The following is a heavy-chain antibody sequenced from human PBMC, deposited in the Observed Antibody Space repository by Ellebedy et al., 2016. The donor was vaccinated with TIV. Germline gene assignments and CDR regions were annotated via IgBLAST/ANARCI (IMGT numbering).Heavy chain of an antibody. CDR3: ARGGVVVPAAITPFDY. J-gene: IGHJ4*02. CDR1: GGTFSSYA. V-gene: IGHV1-69*13. CDR2: IIPIFGTA. Sequence: SVKVSCXASGGTFSSYAISWVRQAPGQGLEWMGGIIPIFGTANYAQKFQGRVTITADESTSTAYMELSSLRSEDTAVYYCARGGVVVPAAITPFDYWGQGTLVTVSS. D-gene: IGHD2-2*02.